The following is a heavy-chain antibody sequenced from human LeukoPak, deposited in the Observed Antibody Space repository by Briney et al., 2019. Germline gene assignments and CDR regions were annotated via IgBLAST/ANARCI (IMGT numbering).Heavy chain of an antibody. J-gene: IGHJ3*02. D-gene: IGHD1-26*01. V-gene: IGHV3-48*01. CDR1: GFTFSSYS. CDR3: ARDIYQVGATPAAFDI. Sequence: GGSLRLSCAASGFTFSSYSMNWVRQAPGKGLEWVSYISSSSSTIYYADSVKGRFTISRDNAKNSLYLQMNSLRAEDTAVYYCARDIYQVGATPAAFDIWGQGTMVTVSS. CDR2: ISSSSSTI.